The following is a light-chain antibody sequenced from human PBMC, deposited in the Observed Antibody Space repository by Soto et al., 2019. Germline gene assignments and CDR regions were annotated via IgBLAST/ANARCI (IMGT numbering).Light chain of an antibody. V-gene: IGKV3-20*01. CDR2: GAS. Sequence: EIVLTQSPGTLSLSPGERATLSCRASQSVTSTYLAWYQQKPGQAPRLLIYGASSRAIGIPDRFSGSVSGSDFILTISSLQSEDFAVYYCQQYNNWPRTFGQGTKVDIK. J-gene: IGKJ1*01. CDR1: QSVTSTY. CDR3: QQYNNWPRT.